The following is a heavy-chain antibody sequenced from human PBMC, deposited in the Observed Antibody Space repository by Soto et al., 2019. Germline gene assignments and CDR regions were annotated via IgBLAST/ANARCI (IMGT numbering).Heavy chain of an antibody. CDR3: ARWDIVVVPAANESYYYGMDV. CDR1: GYSFTSYW. D-gene: IGHD2-2*01. V-gene: IGHV5-51*01. CDR2: IYPGDSDT. Sequence: GESLKISCKGSGYSFTSYWIGWVRQMPGKGLEWMGIIYPGDSDTRYSPSFQGQVTISADKSISTAYLQWSSLKASDTAMYYCARWDIVVVPAANESYYYGMDVWGQGTTVTVAS. J-gene: IGHJ6*02.